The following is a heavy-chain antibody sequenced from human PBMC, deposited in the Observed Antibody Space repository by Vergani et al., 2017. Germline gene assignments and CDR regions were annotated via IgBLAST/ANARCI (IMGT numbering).Heavy chain of an antibody. V-gene: IGHV4-61*02. J-gene: IGHJ4*02. CDR1: GGSISSDSYP. CDR3: ARGFDLGAGSYSGLVY. Sequence: QVQLQESGPGLVKPSQTLSLTCTVSGGSISSDSYPWSWIRQPAGKGLEWIGRIYTSGSTNCNPSLKSRVTISVDTSENQFSLKLSSVTAADTAVYYCARGFDLGAGSYSGLVYWGQGTLVTVSS. D-gene: IGHD3-10*01. CDR2: IYTSGST.